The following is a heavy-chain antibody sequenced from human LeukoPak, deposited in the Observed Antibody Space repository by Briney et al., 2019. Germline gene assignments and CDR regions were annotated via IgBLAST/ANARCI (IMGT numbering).Heavy chain of an antibody. Sequence: GGSLRLSCAASGFTFSSSAMSWVRQAPGKGLEWVSSISGSGSGGSTYYADSVKGRFTISRDNSKNTLYLQMNSLRAEDTAVYYCAKDPSSDGDSVLDYWGQGTLVTVSS. V-gene: IGHV3-23*01. CDR3: AKDPSSDGDSVLDY. CDR2: ISGSGSGGST. D-gene: IGHD4-17*01. CDR1: GFTFSSSA. J-gene: IGHJ4*02.